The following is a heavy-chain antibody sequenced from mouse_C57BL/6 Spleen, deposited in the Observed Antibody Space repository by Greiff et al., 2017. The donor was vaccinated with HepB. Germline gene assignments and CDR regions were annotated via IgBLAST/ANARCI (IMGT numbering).Heavy chain of an antibody. V-gene: IGHV1-61*01. CDR3: ARYGNYKGYYAMDY. CDR2: IYPSDSET. Sequence: QVQLKQPGAELVRPGSSVKLSCKASGYTFTSYWMDWVKQRPGQGLEWIGNIYPSDSETHYNQKFKDKATLTVDKSSSTAYMQLSSLTSEDSAVYYCARYGNYKGYYAMDYWGQGTSVTVSS. D-gene: IGHD2-1*01. J-gene: IGHJ4*01. CDR1: GYTFTSYW.